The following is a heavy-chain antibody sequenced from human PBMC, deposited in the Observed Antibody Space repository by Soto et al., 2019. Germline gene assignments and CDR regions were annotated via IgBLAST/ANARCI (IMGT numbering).Heavy chain of an antibody. D-gene: IGHD3-10*01. Sequence: SETLSLTCTVSGGSISNYYWSWIRQSPVKGLEWIGNIFSSGSTNYDPSLTSRVTISLDTSKNQFSLILTSVTAAGTALYYCARAKVLRGVPTIDYWGQGTLVTVSS. CDR1: GGSISNYY. CDR2: IFSSGST. CDR3: ARAKVLRGVPTIDY. J-gene: IGHJ4*02. V-gene: IGHV4-59*01.